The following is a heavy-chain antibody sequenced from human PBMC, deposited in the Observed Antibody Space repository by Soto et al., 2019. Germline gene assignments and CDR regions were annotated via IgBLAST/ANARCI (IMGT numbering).Heavy chain of an antibody. D-gene: IGHD6-13*01. CDR3: ARSRIAAAGTEYFDY. J-gene: IGHJ4*02. CDR2: IWYDGSNK. V-gene: IGHV3-33*01. Sequence: GWSLRLSCASSVFTFISYGMQWVRQAPGKGLEWVAVIWYDGSNKYYADSVKGRFTISRDNSKNTLYLQMNSLRAEDTAVYYCARSRIAAAGTEYFDYWGQGTLVTVSS. CDR1: VFTFISYG.